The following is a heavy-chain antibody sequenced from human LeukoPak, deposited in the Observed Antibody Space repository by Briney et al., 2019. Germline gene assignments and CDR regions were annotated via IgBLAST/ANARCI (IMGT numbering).Heavy chain of an antibody. V-gene: IGHV3-21*01. CDR1: GFTFSSYS. Sequence: GGSLRLSCAASGFTFSSYSMNWVRQAPGRGLEWVSSISSSSYIYYADSVKGRFTISRDNAKNSLYLQMNSLRAEDTAVYYCARDNYYDSSGLGYWGQGTLVTVSS. CDR2: ISSSSYI. J-gene: IGHJ4*02. D-gene: IGHD3-22*01. CDR3: ARDNYYDSSGLGY.